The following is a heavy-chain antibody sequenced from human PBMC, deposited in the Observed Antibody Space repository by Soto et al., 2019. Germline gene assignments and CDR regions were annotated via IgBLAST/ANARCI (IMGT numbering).Heavy chain of an antibody. J-gene: IGHJ4*02. D-gene: IGHD1-26*01. CDR3: ARRCEEYGAYYFFY. CDR1: GGTFRTYT. V-gene: IGHV1-69*12. CDR2: IVPAFGAT. Sequence: QVQLLQSGAEVKKPGSSVMLSCKASGGTFRTYTLSWVRQAPGQGLEWMGGIVPAFGATNYAQKFQGRVTITADESTSTAYIELSSLRSEFTGVYNCARRCEEYGAYYFFYWGQGTLVSVSS.